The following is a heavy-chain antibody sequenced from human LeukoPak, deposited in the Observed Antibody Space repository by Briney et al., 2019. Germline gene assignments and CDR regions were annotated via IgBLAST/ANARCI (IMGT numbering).Heavy chain of an antibody. Sequence: SETLSLTCTVSGYSVSGGYYWGWIRQPPGKGLEWIGYIYYSGSTNYNPSLKSRVTISVDTSKNQFSLKLSSVTAADTAVYYCARPGIYYDSSGYPPYWYFDLWGRGTLVTVSS. J-gene: IGHJ2*01. CDR3: ARPGIYYDSSGYPPYWYFDL. CDR2: IYYSGST. D-gene: IGHD3-22*01. V-gene: IGHV4-61*08. CDR1: GYSVSGGYY.